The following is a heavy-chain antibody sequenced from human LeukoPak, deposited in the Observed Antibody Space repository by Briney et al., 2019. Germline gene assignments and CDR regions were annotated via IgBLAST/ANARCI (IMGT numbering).Heavy chain of an antibody. J-gene: IGHJ4*02. CDR2: ISTYNGNT. CDR3: ARESAGYDYDSSGYYGN. Sequence: ASVKVSCKASGYTFTGYYLHWVRQAPGQGLEWMGWISTYNGNTNYAQKLQGRLTMTTDTATSTAYLELRSLTSDDTAVYYCARESAGYDYDSSGYYGNWGQGTLVTVSS. V-gene: IGHV1-18*04. D-gene: IGHD3-22*01. CDR1: GYTFTGYY.